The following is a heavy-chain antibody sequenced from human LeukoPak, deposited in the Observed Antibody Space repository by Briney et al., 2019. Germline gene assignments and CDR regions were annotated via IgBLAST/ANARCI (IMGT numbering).Heavy chain of an antibody. CDR2: INPDSGGT. CDR3: ARAGIVVVPAAVTWYYYYMDV. Sequence: GASVKVSCKASGYTFTGYYMHWVRQAPGQGLEWMGWINPDSGGTNYAQKFQGRVTMTRDTSISTAYMELSRLRSDDTAVYYCARAGIVVVPAAVTWYYYYMDVWGKGTTVTVSS. D-gene: IGHD2-2*01. V-gene: IGHV1-2*02. J-gene: IGHJ6*03. CDR1: GYTFTGYY.